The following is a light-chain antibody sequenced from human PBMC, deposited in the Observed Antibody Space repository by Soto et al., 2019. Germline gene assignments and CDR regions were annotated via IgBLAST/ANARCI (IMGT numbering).Light chain of an antibody. J-gene: IGKJ1*01. V-gene: IGKV1-5*03. Sequence: DIQMTQSPSTLSASVGDRVTITCRASQSISSWLAWYQQKPGQAPKLLIYKASTLQIGVPSRFSGSGSGTEFTLAISSLQPDDSATYYCQQYNYNWTFGQGTKVEIK. CDR2: KAS. CDR1: QSISSW. CDR3: QQYNYNWT.